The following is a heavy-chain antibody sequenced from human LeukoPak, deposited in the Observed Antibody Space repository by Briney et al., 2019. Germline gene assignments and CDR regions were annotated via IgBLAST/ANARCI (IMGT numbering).Heavy chain of an antibody. Sequence: PGGSLRLSCEASGFTFGRSAMTWVRQTPGKGLEWSSSISSSGNTYYADSVKGRFTISRDNSKNLVNLQMNSLRAEDTAIYYCVKGRMSEDGLDFWGQGSLVTVSS. D-gene: IGHD5-24*01. CDR1: GFTFGRSA. J-gene: IGHJ4*02. V-gene: IGHV3-23*01. CDR2: ISSSGNT. CDR3: VKGRMSEDGLDF.